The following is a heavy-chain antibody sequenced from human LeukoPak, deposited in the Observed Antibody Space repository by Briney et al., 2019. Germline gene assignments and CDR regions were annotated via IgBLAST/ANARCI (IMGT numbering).Heavy chain of an antibody. CDR2: IIPIFGTA. Sequence: SVKASCKASGGTFSSYAISWVRQAPGQGLEWMGGIIPIFGTANYAQKFQGRVTITADESTSTAYMELSSLRSEDTAVYYCARGLTYYDFWSGSNGFDPWGQGTLVTVSS. D-gene: IGHD3-3*01. CDR3: ARGLTYYDFWSGSNGFDP. V-gene: IGHV1-69*13. J-gene: IGHJ5*02. CDR1: GGTFSSYA.